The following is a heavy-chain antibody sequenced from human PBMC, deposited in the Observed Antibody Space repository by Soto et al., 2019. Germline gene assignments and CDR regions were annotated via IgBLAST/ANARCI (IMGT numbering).Heavy chain of an antibody. J-gene: IGHJ5*02. Sequence: QLQLQESGPGLVKPSETLFLTCTVSGASIRSNNYYWGWIRQPPGKGLEWIGCIDYSGSTYYNPSLKSRVTISVDTSKNQFSLKLSSVTAADTAVYYCARQLVIGYCISTSCSDNWFDPWGQGTLVTVSS. CDR2: IDYSGST. D-gene: IGHD2-2*01. CDR1: GASIRSNNYY. V-gene: IGHV4-39*01. CDR3: ARQLVIGYCISTSCSDNWFDP.